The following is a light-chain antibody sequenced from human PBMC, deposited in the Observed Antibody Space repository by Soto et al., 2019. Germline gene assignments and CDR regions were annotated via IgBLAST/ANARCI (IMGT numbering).Light chain of an antibody. V-gene: IGLV1-44*01. CDR3: AAWDGSLQTWV. J-gene: IGLJ3*02. CDR2: TNN. CDR1: SSNIGSNI. Sequence: QSVLTQPASASGTPGQRVTISCSGSSSNIGSNIVNWYQHLPGTAPKILIYTNNQRPSGVPDRFSDSKSGTSASLAISGLQSEDEADYYCAAWDGSLQTWVFGGGTKVTVL.